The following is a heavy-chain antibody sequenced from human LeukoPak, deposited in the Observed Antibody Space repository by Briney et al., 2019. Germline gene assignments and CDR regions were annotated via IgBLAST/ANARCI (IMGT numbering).Heavy chain of an antibody. D-gene: IGHD6-13*01. CDR3: AGSSSPGNYFDY. J-gene: IGHJ4*02. CDR1: GGSISSGDYY. Sequence: SETLSLTCTVSGGSISSGDYYWRWIRQPPGKGLEWIGYIYYSGSTNYNPSLKSRVTISVDTSKNQFSLKLSSVTAADTAVYYCAGSSSPGNYFDYWGQGTLVTVSS. CDR2: IYYSGST. V-gene: IGHV4-61*08.